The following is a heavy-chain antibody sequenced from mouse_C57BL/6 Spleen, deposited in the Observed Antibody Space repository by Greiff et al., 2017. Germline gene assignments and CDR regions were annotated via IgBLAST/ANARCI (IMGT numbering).Heavy chain of an antibody. Sequence: VQLQQPGAELVRPGTSVKMSCKASGYTFTNYWIGWAKQRPGHGLEWIGDIYPGGGYTNYNEKFKGKATLTADKSSSTAYMQFSSLTSEDSAIYYCARSSYGYGGDYYAMDYWGQGTSVTVSS. V-gene: IGHV1-63*01. CDR3: ARSSYGYGGDYYAMDY. CDR1: GYTFTNYW. D-gene: IGHD2-9*01. J-gene: IGHJ4*01. CDR2: IYPGGGYT.